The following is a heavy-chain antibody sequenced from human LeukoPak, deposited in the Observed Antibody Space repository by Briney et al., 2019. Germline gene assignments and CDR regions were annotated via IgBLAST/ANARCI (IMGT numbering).Heavy chain of an antibody. Sequence: ASVKVSCKASGYTFTGSYMHWVRQAPGQGLEWMGWINPNSGGTRYAQKFQGRVTLTKDTSINTAYMELSRLTADDTAVYYFARASGWYSSGYWGQGTLVTVSS. D-gene: IGHD6-19*01. CDR1: GYTFTGSY. V-gene: IGHV1-2*02. J-gene: IGHJ4*02. CDR2: INPNSGGT. CDR3: ARASGWYSSGY.